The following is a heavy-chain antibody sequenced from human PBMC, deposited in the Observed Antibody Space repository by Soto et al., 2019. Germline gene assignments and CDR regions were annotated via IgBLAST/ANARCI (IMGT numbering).Heavy chain of an antibody. CDR3: ARGSSGWSYYYYYYGMDV. V-gene: IGHV3-30-3*01. CDR2: ISYDGSNK. J-gene: IGHJ6*02. D-gene: IGHD6-19*01. Sequence: QVQLVESGGGVVQPGRSLRLSCAASGFTFSSYAMHWVRQAPGKGLEWVAVISYDGSNKYYADSVKGRFTISRDNSKNTLYLQMNSLRAEDTAVYYCARGSSGWSYYYYYYGMDVWGQGTTVTVSS. CDR1: GFTFSSYA.